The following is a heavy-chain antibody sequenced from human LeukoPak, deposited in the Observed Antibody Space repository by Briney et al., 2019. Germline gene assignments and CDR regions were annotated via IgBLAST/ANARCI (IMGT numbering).Heavy chain of an antibody. CDR2: ISGSGGST. J-gene: IGHJ4*02. D-gene: IGHD4-17*01. Sequence: QPGGSLRLSCAASGFTFSSHAMSWVRQAPGKGLEWVSAISGSGGSTYYADSVKGRFTISRDNSKNTLYLQMNSLRAEDTAVYYCAKDGRETTVTYLDYWGQGTLVTVSS. V-gene: IGHV3-23*01. CDR3: AKDGRETTVTYLDY. CDR1: GFTFSSHA.